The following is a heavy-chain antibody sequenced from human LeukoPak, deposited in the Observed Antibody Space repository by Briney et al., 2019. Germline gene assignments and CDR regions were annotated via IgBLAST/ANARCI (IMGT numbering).Heavy chain of an antibody. Sequence: SETLSLTCTVSGGSISSYYWSWIRQPPGRGLEWIGYIYYSGSTNYNPSLKSRVTISVDTSKNQFSLKLSSVTAADTAVYYCARDYYDSSGFHRTFDIWGQGTMVTVSS. CDR3: ARDYYDSSGFHRTFDI. CDR1: GGSISSYY. J-gene: IGHJ3*02. V-gene: IGHV4-59*01. CDR2: IYYSGST. D-gene: IGHD3-22*01.